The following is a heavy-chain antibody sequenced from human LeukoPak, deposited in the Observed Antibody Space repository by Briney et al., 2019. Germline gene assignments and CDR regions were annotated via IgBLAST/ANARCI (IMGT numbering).Heavy chain of an antibody. J-gene: IGHJ6*02. CDR3: AKRPADCSSTSCPVINHYYYGMDV. CDR2: ISGSGDST. Sequence: GGSLRLSCAVSGFTFSSYAMSWVRQAPGKGLEWVSGISGSGDSTYYADSVKGRFTISRDKSKNTLYLQMNSLRAGDTAVYYCAKRPADCSSTSCPVINHYYYGMDVWGQGTTVTVFS. CDR1: GFTFSSYA. D-gene: IGHD2-2*01. V-gene: IGHV3-23*01.